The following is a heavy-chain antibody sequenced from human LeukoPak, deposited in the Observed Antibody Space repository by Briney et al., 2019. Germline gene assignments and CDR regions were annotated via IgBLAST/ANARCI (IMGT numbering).Heavy chain of an antibody. Sequence: GGSLRLSCAASGFTFDDYAMHWVRQAPGKGLEWVSGISWNSGSTYYADSVKGRFTISRDNSKNTLYLQMNSLRAEDTAVYYCAKDLSGGSYGSYWGQGTLVTVSS. V-gene: IGHV3-23*01. CDR1: GFTFDDYA. CDR3: AKDLSGGSYGSY. J-gene: IGHJ4*02. CDR2: ISWNSGST. D-gene: IGHD1-26*01.